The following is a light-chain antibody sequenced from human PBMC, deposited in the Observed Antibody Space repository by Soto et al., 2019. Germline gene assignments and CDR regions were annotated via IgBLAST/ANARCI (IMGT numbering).Light chain of an antibody. Sequence: QSVLTQPASVSGSPGQSITISCTGTSSDVGGYDYVSWYQQHPGKAPKLMIYEVSNRPSGVSNRFSGSKSGNTASLTISGLQAEDEADYYCSSYTRSILLFGGGTQLTVL. CDR2: EVS. CDR3: SSYTRSILL. CDR1: SSDVGGYDY. J-gene: IGLJ7*01. V-gene: IGLV2-14*01.